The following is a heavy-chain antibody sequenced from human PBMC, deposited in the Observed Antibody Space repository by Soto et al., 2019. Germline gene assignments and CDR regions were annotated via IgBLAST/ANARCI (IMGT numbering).Heavy chain of an antibody. V-gene: IGHV2-26*01. CDR3: ARHGRGVGARPIDY. J-gene: IGHJ4*02. CDR1: GFSLSNARMG. D-gene: IGHD1-26*01. CDR2: SFSNDEK. Sequence: QVTLKESGPVLVKPTETLTLTCTVSGFSLSNARMGVIWIRQHPGKALEWLAHSFSNDEKSYSTSLKSRLTISKDTSKSQVVLTMTNMDPVDTATYYCARHGRGVGARPIDYWGQGTLVTVSS.